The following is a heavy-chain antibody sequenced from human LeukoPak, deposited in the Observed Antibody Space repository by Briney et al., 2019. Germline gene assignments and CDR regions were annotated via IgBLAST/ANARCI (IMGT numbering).Heavy chain of an antibody. CDR3: ARHYSNYVELWFDP. J-gene: IGHJ5*02. CDR2: IYTSGST. V-gene: IGHV4-4*07. D-gene: IGHD4-11*01. Sequence: SETLSLTGTVSGGSISSYYWSWIRQPAGKGLEWIGRIYTSGSTNYNPSLKSRVTMSVDTSKNQFSLKLSSVTAADTAVYYCARHYSNYVELWFDPWGQGTLVTVSS. CDR1: GGSISSYY.